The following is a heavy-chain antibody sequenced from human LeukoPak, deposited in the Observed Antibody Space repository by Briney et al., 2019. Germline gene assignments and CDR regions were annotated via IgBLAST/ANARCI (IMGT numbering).Heavy chain of an antibody. D-gene: IGHD4-17*01. CDR1: GISFSDYW. J-gene: IGHJ4*02. CDR3: ARGYGEADY. CDR2: IKHDASEK. Sequence: GGSLRLSCTASGISFSDYWMNWVRQAPGKGLEWVANIKHDASEKYYVDSVKGRFTVSRDNAKTSLYLQMNSLRAEDTAVYYCARGYGEADYWGQGTLVTVSS. V-gene: IGHV3-7*04.